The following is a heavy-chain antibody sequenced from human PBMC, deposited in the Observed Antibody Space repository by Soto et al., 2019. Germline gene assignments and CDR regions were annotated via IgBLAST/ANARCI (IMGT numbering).Heavy chain of an antibody. CDR3: VKDGSSGWPYFDDMDV. V-gene: IGHV3-66*02. CDR2: MYAGGST. CDR1: EFSVTSNY. Sequence: PGGSLRLSCTAPEFSVTSNYMSWVRQAPGKGLEWVSLMYAGGSTSYADSVKGRFTISRDNSKNTLYLQMSSRRAEDTALYYCVKDGSSGWPYFDDMDVWGQGTTVTVSS. D-gene: IGHD6-19*01. J-gene: IGHJ6*02.